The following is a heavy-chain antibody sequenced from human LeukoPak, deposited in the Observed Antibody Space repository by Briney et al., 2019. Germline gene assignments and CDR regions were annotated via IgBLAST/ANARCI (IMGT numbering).Heavy chain of an antibody. CDR3: ARHATSSTSGPPYDY. J-gene: IGHJ4*02. CDR1: GGSISSSNW. CDR2: IYHSGSM. V-gene: IGHV4-4*02. D-gene: IGHD5-24*01. Sequence: PSETLSLTCAVSGGSISSSNWWSWVRQPPGKGLEWIGSIYHSGSMYASLKSRVTISVDTSKNQFSLKMSSVTAADTAVYYCARHATSSTSGPPYDYWGQGTLVTVSS.